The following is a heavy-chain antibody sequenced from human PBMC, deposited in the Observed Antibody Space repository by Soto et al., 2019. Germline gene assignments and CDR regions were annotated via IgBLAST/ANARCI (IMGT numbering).Heavy chain of an antibody. CDR2: IFHSGTT. CDR3: ARDQGIAARPYYYYYGMDV. V-gene: IGHV4-4*02. CDR1: GDSIDKTNW. Sequence: SETLSLTCAVSGDSIDKTNWWGWVRQPPVKGLEWIGYIFHSGTTNYNPSLKSRVTISVDTSANQFSLKLNSVTAADTAVYYCARDQGIAARPYYYYYGMDVWGQGTTVTVSS. J-gene: IGHJ6*02. D-gene: IGHD6-13*01.